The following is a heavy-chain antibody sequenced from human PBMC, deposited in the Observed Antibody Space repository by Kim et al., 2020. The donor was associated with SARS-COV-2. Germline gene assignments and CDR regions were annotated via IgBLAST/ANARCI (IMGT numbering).Heavy chain of an antibody. Sequence: KSRVTISVDTSKNQFSLKLSSVTAADTAVYYCARGRSRVRLRYFDWLLDYWGQGTLVTVSS. J-gene: IGHJ4*02. CDR3: ARGRSRVRLRYFDWLLDY. D-gene: IGHD3-9*01. V-gene: IGHV4-34*01.